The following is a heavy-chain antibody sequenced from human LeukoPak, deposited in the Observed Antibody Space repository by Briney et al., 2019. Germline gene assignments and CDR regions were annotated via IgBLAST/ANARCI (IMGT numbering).Heavy chain of an antibody. Sequence: GGSLRLSCAASGFTFSTYNMNWVRQAPGKGLEWASSISSSSSYIYYADSVKGRFTISRDSAKNSLYLQMNGLRAEDTAVYYCARGTSSFDPWGQGTLVTVSS. D-gene: IGHD2-2*01. CDR1: GFTFSTYN. V-gene: IGHV3-21*01. J-gene: IGHJ5*02. CDR2: ISSSSSYI. CDR3: ARGTSSFDP.